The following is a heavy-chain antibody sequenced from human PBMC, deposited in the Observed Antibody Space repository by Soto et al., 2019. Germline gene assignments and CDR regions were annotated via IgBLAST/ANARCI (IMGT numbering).Heavy chain of an antibody. D-gene: IGHD4-4*01. CDR1: GGSFSGYY. V-gene: IGHV4-34*01. CDR3: ARAFYSNPGIDV. J-gene: IGHJ6*03. CDR2: INHSGST. Sequence: SETLSLTCAVSGGSFSGYYWSWIRQPPGKGLEWIGEINHSGSTNYNPSLKSRVTISVDTSKNQFSLKLSSVTAADTAVYFCARAFYSNPGIDVRGRGTSDTGS.